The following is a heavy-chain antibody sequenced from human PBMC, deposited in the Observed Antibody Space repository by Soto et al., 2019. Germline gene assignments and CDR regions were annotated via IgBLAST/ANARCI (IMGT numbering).Heavy chain of an antibody. V-gene: IGHV1-8*01. Sequence: ASVKVSCKASGNTFTSYDINWVRQATGHGLEWMGWINPNSGNIGYAQKFQGRVTMTRDTAIRTAYMEVSRLRSDDTAVYYCARGRASGSYYLLDYWGQGTLVTVYS. J-gene: IGHJ4*02. CDR2: INPNSGNI. CDR1: GNTFTSYD. CDR3: ARGRASGSYYLLDY. D-gene: IGHD3-10*01.